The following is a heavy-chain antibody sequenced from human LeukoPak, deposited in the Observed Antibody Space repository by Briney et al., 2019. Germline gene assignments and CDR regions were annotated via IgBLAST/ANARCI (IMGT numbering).Heavy chain of an antibody. J-gene: IGHJ4*02. CDR3: ARGRWLQPYFDY. D-gene: IGHD5-24*01. CDR1: GFTVSSNY. V-gene: IGHV3-66*02. CDR2: IYSGGST. Sequence: GGSLRLSCAASGFTVSSNYMSWVRQAPGKGLEWVSVIYSGGSTYYADSVKGRFTISRDNSKNTLYLQMNSLRAEDTAVYYCARGRWLQPYFDYWGQGTLVTVSS.